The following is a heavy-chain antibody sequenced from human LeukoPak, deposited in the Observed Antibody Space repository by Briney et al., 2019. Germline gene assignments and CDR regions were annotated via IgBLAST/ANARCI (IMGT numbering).Heavy chain of an antibody. J-gene: IGHJ6*04. CDR2: INHSGST. D-gene: IGHD2-15*01. CDR3: ARSAGRCSGGSCYSLYYYYGMDV. Sequence: SETLSLTCAVYGGSFSGYYWSWIRQPPGKGLERIGEINHSGSTNYNPSLKSRVTISVDTSKNQFSLKLSSVTAADTAVYYCARSAGRCSGGSCYSLYYYYGMDVWGKGTTVTVSS. V-gene: IGHV4-34*01. CDR1: GGSFSGYY.